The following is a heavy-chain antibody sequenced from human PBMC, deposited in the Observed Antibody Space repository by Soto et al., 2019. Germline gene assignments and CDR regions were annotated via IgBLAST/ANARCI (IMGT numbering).Heavy chain of an antibody. CDR1: GYSLTSYW. D-gene: IGHD6-13*01. J-gene: IGHJ6*02. Sequence: PGESLKISCKGSGYSLTSYWIGWVRQIPGKGLEWMGIIYPGDSDTRYSPSFQGQVTISADKSISTAYLQWSSLKASDTAMYYCARRSYSSSWFLDVWGQGTTVTVSS. CDR3: ARRSYSSSWFLDV. V-gene: IGHV5-51*01. CDR2: IYPGDSDT.